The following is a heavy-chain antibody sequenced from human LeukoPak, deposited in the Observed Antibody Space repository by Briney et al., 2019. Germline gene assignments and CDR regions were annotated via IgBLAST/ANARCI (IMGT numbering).Heavy chain of an antibody. CDR2: ISHDGSNK. J-gene: IGHJ4*02. D-gene: IGHD6-19*01. Sequence: GGSLRLSCAASGFTFSSYGMHWVRRAPGKGLEWVAVISHDGSNKYYADSVKGRFTISRDNSKNTLYLQMNSLRAEDTAVYYCAKDGSSGLLDYWGQGTLVTVSS. V-gene: IGHV3-30*18. CDR3: AKDGSSGLLDY. CDR1: GFTFSSYG.